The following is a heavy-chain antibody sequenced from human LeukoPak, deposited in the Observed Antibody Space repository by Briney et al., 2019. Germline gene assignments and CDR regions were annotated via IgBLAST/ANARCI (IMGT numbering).Heavy chain of an antibody. J-gene: IGHJ2*01. D-gene: IGHD3-22*01. Sequence: ASVKVSCKASGGTFSSYAISRVRQAPGQGLEWMGGIIPIFGTANYAQKFQGRVTITADESTSTAYMELSSLRSEDTAVYYCARIGYYDSSGASWYFDLWGRGTLVTVSS. CDR1: GGTFSSYA. CDR2: IIPIFGTA. V-gene: IGHV1-69*13. CDR3: ARIGYYDSSGASWYFDL.